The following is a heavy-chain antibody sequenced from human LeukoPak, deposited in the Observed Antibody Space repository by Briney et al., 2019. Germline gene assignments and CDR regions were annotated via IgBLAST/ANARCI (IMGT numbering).Heavy chain of an antibody. CDR2: ISAYNGNT. Sequence: ASVKVSCKASGGTFSSYAISWVRQAPGQGLEWMGWISAYNGNTNYAQKLQGRVTMTTDTSTSTAYMELRSLRSDDTAVYYCARGKEYSSGWYEGGAFDIWGQGTMVTVSS. CDR3: ARGKEYSSGWYEGGAFDI. D-gene: IGHD6-19*01. V-gene: IGHV1-18*01. CDR1: GGTFSSYA. J-gene: IGHJ3*02.